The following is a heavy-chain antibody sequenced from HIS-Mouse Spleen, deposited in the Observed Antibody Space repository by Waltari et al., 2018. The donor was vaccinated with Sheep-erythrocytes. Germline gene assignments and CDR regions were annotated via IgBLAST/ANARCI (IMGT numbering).Heavy chain of an antibody. D-gene: IGHD3-10*01. V-gene: IGHV3-30*18. CDR3: AKDRRGFWDY. CDR2: ISYDGSNK. Sequence: QVQLVESGGGVVQPGRSLGLSCAASGFTFSSFGIPWVRQAPGKGLEWVAVISYDGSNKYYADSVKGRFTISRDNSKNTLYLQMNSLRAEDTAVYYCAKDRRGFWDYWGQGTLVTVSS. J-gene: IGHJ4*02. CDR1: GFTFSSFG.